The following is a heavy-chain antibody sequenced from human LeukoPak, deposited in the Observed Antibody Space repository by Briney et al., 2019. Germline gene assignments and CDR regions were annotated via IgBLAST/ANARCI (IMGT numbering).Heavy chain of an antibody. CDR2: ISAYNGNT. CDR3: ARDKGYDILTGYEKFDY. V-gene: IGHV1-18*04. Sequence: GASVKVSCKASGYTFTSYGISWVRQAPGQGREWMGWISAYNGNTNYAQKLQGRVTMTTDTSTSTAYMELRSLRSDDTAVYYCARDKGYDILTGYEKFDYWGQGTLVTVSS. D-gene: IGHD3-9*01. CDR1: GYTFTSYG. J-gene: IGHJ4*02.